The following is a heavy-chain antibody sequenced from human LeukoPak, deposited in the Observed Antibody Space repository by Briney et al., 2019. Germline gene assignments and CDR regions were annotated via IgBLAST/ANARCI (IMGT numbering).Heavy chain of an antibody. V-gene: IGHV1-24*01. Sequence: ASVKVSCKVSGYTLTELSMHWVRQAPGKGLEWMGGFDPEDGETIYAQKFQGRVTMTADTSTSTAYMELRSLRSDDTAVYYCARDVYSIAAAGTFDYWGQGTLVTVSS. CDR3: ARDVYSIAAAGTFDY. J-gene: IGHJ4*02. D-gene: IGHD6-13*01. CDR1: GYTLTELS. CDR2: FDPEDGET.